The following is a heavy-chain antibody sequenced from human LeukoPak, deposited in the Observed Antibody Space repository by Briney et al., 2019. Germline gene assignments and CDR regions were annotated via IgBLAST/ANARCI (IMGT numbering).Heavy chain of an antibody. Sequence: GGSLRLSCAASGFTFSSYAVSWVRQAPGKGLEWVSAISARGDSTYYADSVEGRFTISRDNSKNTLYLQMNSLRGEDTALYYCARGAYGDYDYWGQGTLVPVSS. V-gene: IGHV3-23*01. J-gene: IGHJ4*02. D-gene: IGHD4-17*01. CDR3: ARGAYGDYDY. CDR2: ISARGDST. CDR1: GFTFSSYA.